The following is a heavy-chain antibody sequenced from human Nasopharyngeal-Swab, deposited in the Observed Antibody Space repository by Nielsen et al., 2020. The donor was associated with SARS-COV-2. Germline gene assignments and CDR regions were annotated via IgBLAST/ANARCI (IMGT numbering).Heavy chain of an antibody. Sequence: ASVNVSCKASRYTFPSYAMHWVRQAPAQRLEGMGWINAGNGNTKYSQKFQGRVTITRDTSASTAYMELSSLRSEDTAVYYCAISSGYYMALYYYYGMDVWGQGTTVTVSS. D-gene: IGHD3-22*01. J-gene: IGHJ6*02. CDR3: AISSGYYMALYYYYGMDV. V-gene: IGHV1-3*01. CDR1: RYTFPSYA. CDR2: INAGNGNT.